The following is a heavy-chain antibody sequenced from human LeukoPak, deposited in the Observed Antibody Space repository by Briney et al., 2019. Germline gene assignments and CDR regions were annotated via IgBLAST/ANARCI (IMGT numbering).Heavy chain of an antibody. CDR2: ISGSGGST. Sequence: GGSLRLSCAASGFTFSSCSMSWVRQAPGKGLEWVSAISGSGGSTYYADSVKGRFTISRDNSKNTLYLQMNSLRAEDTAVYYCAKLPSGSYFDYWGQGTLVTVSS. CDR3: AKLPSGSYFDY. D-gene: IGHD1-26*01. V-gene: IGHV3-23*01. CDR1: GFTFSSCS. J-gene: IGHJ4*02.